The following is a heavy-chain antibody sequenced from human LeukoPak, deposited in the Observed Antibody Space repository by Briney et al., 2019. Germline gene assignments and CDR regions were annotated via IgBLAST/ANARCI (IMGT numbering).Heavy chain of an antibody. CDR3: ARDLWGVQRFLEWLVDY. CDR1: GYTFTGYY. Sequence: ASVKVSCKASGYTFTGYYMHWVRQAPGQGLEWMGWINPNSGGTNYAQKFQGRVTMTRDTSISTAYMELSRLRSDDTAVYYCARDLWGVQRFLEWLVDYWGQGTLVTVSS. D-gene: IGHD3-3*01. J-gene: IGHJ4*02. V-gene: IGHV1-2*02. CDR2: INPNSGGT.